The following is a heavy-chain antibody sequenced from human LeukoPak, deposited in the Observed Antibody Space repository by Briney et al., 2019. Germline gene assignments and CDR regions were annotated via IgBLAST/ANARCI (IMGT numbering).Heavy chain of an antibody. Sequence: SETLSHTCTVSGGSLSGYYWTWIRQSPGKGLEWIAYIYYSGSTNYNPSLKSRVTISVDTSKNQFSLRLGSVTAADTAVYYCARLRGNYFPDYWGQGTLVTVSS. CDR3: ARLRGNYFPDY. J-gene: IGHJ4*02. V-gene: IGHV4-59*01. CDR1: GGSLSGYY. CDR2: IYYSGST. D-gene: IGHD4-11*01.